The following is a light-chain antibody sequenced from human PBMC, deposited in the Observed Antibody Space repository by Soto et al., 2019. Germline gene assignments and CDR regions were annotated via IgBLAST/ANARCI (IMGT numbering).Light chain of an antibody. Sequence: EITQYPSTLSASVGDRVTITCGASQSISSWLAWYQQKQGKAPKLLIYDASGLESGVPSRFSGSGSETEFTLTISSLQPDDFATYYCQQYNSYWGTFGQGTKV. CDR1: QSISSW. J-gene: IGKJ1*01. V-gene: IGKV1-5*01. CDR3: QQYNSYWGT. CDR2: DAS.